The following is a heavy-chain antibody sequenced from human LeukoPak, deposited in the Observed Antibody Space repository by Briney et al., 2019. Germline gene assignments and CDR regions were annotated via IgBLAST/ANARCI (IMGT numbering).Heavy chain of an antibody. Sequence: KPSETLSLTCTVSGGSIRDTTYYWGWIRQPPGKGLEWIGSIYYSGNTYYNPSLMSRVTISVDTSKNQFSLNLSSVTAADTAVYYCARAPHFFDISGSRYYFDYWGQGTLVTVSS. V-gene: IGHV4-39*07. CDR1: GGSIRDTTYY. CDR3: ARAPHFFDISGSRYYFDY. D-gene: IGHD3-22*01. CDR2: IYYSGNT. J-gene: IGHJ4*02.